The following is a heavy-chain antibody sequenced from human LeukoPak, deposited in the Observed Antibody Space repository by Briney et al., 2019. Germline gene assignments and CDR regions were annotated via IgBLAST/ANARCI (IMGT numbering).Heavy chain of an antibody. J-gene: IGHJ4*02. D-gene: IGHD4-17*01. V-gene: IGHV3-23*01. CDR2: ISGSGGST. CDR3: APSLRKYYFDY. Sequence: GGSLRLSCAASGFTFSSYAMSWVRLAPGKGLEWVSAISGSGGSTYYADSVKGRFTISRDNSKNTLYLQMNSLRAEDTAVYYCAPSLRKYYFDYWGQGTLVTVSS. CDR1: GFTFSSYA.